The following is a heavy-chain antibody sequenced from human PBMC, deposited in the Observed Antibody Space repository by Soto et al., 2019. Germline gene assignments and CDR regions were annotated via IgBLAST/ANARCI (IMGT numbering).Heavy chain of an antibody. CDR2: ISAYNGNT. Sequence: QVQLVQSGAEVKKPGASVKVSCKASGYTFTSYHITWVRQAPGQGLEWMGWISAYNGNTNYAQKLQGRVTMTTDTPTSTAYRELRSLRSDDTVVYSCARDSPPPREWCQGTLVTVSS. CDR3: ARDSPPPRE. CDR1: GYTFTSYH. J-gene: IGHJ4*02. V-gene: IGHV1-18*01.